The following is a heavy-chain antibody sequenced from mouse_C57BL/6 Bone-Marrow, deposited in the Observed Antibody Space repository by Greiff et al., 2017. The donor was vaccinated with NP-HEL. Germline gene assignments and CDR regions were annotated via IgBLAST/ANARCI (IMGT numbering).Heavy chain of an antibody. V-gene: IGHV1-76*01. D-gene: IGHD1-1*01. CDR2: IYPGSGNT. J-gene: IGHJ4*01. CDR1: GYTFTDYY. Sequence: VQLQQSGAELVRPGASVKLSCKASGYTFTDYYINWVKQRPGQGLEWIARIYPGSGNTYYNEKFKGKATLTAEKSSSTAYMQLSSLTSEDSAVYFCASPITTVVDPWYAMDYWGQGTSVTVSS. CDR3: ASPITTVVDPWYAMDY.